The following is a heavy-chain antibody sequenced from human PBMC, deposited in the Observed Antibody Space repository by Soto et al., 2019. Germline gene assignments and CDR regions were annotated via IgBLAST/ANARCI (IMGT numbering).Heavy chain of an antibody. D-gene: IGHD2-2*01. CDR1: GGSFGVYY. J-gene: IGHJ4*02. V-gene: IGHV4-34*01. Sequence: NPSETLSLTCAVYGGSFGVYYWSWIRQPPGKGLEWIGEINHSGSTNYNPSLKSRVTISVDTSKNQFSLRLSSVTAADTAVYYCARGRQQVPAAIWGQGTLVTVSS. CDR2: INHSGST. CDR3: ARGRQQVPAAI.